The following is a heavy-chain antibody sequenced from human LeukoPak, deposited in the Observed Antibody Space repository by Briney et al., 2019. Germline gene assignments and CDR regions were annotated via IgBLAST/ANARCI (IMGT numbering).Heavy chain of an antibody. J-gene: IGHJ4*02. D-gene: IGHD1-26*01. CDR3: AKKGATTGDFDY. Sequence: GGSLRLSCAASGFTFSNFLMTWVRQAPGKGPEWVSAISGNGGDTYYADSVKGRFTISRDISKNTLYLQMNSLRAEDTAVYYCAKKGATTGDFDYWGQGTLVTVSS. CDR1: GFTFSNFL. CDR2: ISGNGGDT. V-gene: IGHV3-23*01.